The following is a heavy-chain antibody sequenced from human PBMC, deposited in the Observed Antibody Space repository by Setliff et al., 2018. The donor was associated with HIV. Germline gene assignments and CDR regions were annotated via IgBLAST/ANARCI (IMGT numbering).Heavy chain of an antibody. CDR2: INHRGNT. CDR1: GGSISSYY. D-gene: IGHD1-7*01. CDR3: AKRAVQDGTVTSSNWFES. V-gene: IGHV4-34*01. J-gene: IGHJ5*01. Sequence: SETLSLTCTVSGGSISSYYWSWIRQSPGKGLEWIGEINHRGNTNYNPSLKNRVTMSLDTSKNQFSLKLTSVTAADTAVYYCAKRAVQDGTVTSSNWFESWGQGTLVTVSS.